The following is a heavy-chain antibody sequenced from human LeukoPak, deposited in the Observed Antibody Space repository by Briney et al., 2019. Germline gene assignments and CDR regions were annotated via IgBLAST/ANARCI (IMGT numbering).Heavy chain of an antibody. J-gene: IGHJ6*03. CDR3: ARIAARPINYYYYYYMDV. V-gene: IGHV4-59*08. CDR2: IYYSGST. Sequence: SETLSLTCTVSGGSISSYYWSWIRQPPGKGLEGIGYIYYSGSTNYNPSLKSRVTISVDTSKNQFSLKLSSVTAADTAVYYCARIAARPINYYYYYYMDVWGKGTTVTVSS. CDR1: GGSISSYY. D-gene: IGHD6-6*01.